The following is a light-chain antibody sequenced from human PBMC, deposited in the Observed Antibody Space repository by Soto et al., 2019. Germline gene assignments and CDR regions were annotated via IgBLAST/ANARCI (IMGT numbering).Light chain of an antibody. CDR2: WAS. CDR1: QSVLYNSNNKNY. Sequence: DIVMTQSPDSLAVSLGARATINCKSSQSVLYNSNNKNYLAWYQQKAGQPPKLLIYWASTRESGVPDRFSGSGSGTDSTLPISSLQAEDVAVYYCQHYYSTPYPLGQGTKLEIK. V-gene: IGKV4-1*01. CDR3: QHYYSTPYP. J-gene: IGKJ2*01.